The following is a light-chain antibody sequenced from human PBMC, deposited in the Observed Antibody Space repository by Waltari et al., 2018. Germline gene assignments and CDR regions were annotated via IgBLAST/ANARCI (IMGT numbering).Light chain of an antibody. J-gene: IGLJ3*02. CDR1: SGHSSYA. V-gene: IGLV4-69*01. CDR2: LKSDGSH. CDR3: QTWGSDIGVV. Sequence: QVVLTQSPSASASLGASVKLICTLSSGHSSYAITWPHQEPEKGPRYLMKLKSDGSHTKGDGIPDRFSGSSSGAERYLTISSLQPEDEADYYCQTWGSDIGVVFGGGTKLTVL.